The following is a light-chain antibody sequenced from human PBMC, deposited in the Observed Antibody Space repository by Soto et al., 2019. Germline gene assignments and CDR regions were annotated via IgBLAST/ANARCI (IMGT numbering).Light chain of an antibody. CDR1: SSDVGAYNY. CDR3: SSHAASGV. J-gene: IGLJ2*01. V-gene: IGLV2-14*01. Sequence: QSALTQPASVSGSPGQSITISCTGTSSDVGAYNYVSWYQQRPGKVPKLIIFEVSNRASGVSNRFSGSKSGNMASLTISGLQAEDEADYYCSSHAASGVFGGGTKLTVL. CDR2: EVS.